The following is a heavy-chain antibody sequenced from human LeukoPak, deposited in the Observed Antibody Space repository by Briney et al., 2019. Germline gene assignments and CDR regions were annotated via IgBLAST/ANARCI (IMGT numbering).Heavy chain of an antibody. CDR2: INPSGGST. D-gene: IGHD3-10*01. V-gene: IGHV1-46*01. J-gene: IGHJ4*02. CDR3: ARVGREYYYGSGSYL. CDR1: GYTFTSYY. Sequence: GASVKVSCKASGYTFTSYYMHWVRQAPGQGLEWMGIINPSGGSTSYAQKFQGRVTMTRDMSTSTVYMELSSLRSEDTAVYYCARVGREYYYGSGSYLWGQGTLVTVSS.